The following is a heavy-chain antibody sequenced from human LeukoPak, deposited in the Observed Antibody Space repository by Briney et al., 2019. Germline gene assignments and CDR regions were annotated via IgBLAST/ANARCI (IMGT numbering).Heavy chain of an antibody. CDR3: AKGGKWDVTPFDY. J-gene: IGHJ4*02. Sequence: PGGSLGLSCAASGFAFTSYSMNWVRQAPGEGLEWVSTISGGGGSTYYADSVKGRFTISRDNSKNTLYLQVNSLRAEDTAVYYCAKGGKWDVTPFDYWGQGTLVTVSS. D-gene: IGHD1-26*01. V-gene: IGHV3-23*01. CDR1: GFAFTSYS. CDR2: ISGGGGST.